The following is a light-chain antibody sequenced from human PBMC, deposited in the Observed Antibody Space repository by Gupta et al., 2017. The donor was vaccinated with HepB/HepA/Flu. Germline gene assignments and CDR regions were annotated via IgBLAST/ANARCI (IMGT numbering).Light chain of an antibody. J-gene: IGKJ1*01. CDR1: QSIRAY. Sequence: DIQMTQSPPSLSASVGDRISITCRAGQSIRAYLNWYQQRPGKAPNLLIYGASNLQTGVPSRFSGSGSGTEFTLTISRRQPEDFATYCCQQTDSTPWTFGLGTKVDIK. CDR2: GAS. V-gene: IGKV1-39*01. CDR3: QQTDSTPWT.